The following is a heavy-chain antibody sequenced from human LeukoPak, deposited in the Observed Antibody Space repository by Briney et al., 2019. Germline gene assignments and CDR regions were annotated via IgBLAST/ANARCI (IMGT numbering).Heavy chain of an antibody. CDR2: IWYDGSNK. V-gene: IGHV3-33*06. Sequence: PGRSLRLSCAASGFTFSSYGMHWVRQAPGKGLEWVAVIWYDGSNKYYADSVKGRFTISRDNSKNTLYLQMNSLRAEDTAVYYCAKVGRVVVAATDSATDAFDIWGQGTMVTVSS. CDR3: AKVGRVVVAATDSATDAFDI. J-gene: IGHJ3*02. CDR1: GFTFSSYG. D-gene: IGHD2-15*01.